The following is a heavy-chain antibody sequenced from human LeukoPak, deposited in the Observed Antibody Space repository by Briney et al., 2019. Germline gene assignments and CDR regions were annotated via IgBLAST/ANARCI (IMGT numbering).Heavy chain of an antibody. D-gene: IGHD4-17*01. J-gene: IGHJ4*02. Sequence: SETLSLTCTVSGGSISSYYWSWIRQPPGKGLEWIGYIYYSGSTNYNPSLKSRVTISVDTSKNQFSLKLSSVTAADTAVYYCARALGGDDYGDPTNFDYWGQGTLVTVSS. CDR1: GGSISSYY. CDR3: ARALGGDDYGDPTNFDY. CDR2: IYYSGST. V-gene: IGHV4-59*01.